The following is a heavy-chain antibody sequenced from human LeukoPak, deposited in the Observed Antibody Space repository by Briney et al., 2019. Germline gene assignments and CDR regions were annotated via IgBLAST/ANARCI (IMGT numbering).Heavy chain of an antibody. D-gene: IGHD2-15*01. CDR3: ARVDTDIAFDH. V-gene: IGHV4-59*12. CDR1: GGSISSYY. Sequence: PSETLSLTCTVSGGSISSYYWSWIRQPPGKGLEWIGYIYYSGSTNYNPSLKSRVTISVDTSKNQFFLKLSSVTAADTAVYFCARVDTDIAFDHWGQGTLVIVSS. CDR2: IYYSGST. J-gene: IGHJ4*02.